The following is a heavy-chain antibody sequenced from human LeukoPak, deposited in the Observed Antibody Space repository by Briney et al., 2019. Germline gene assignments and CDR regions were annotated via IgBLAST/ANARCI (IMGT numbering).Heavy chain of an antibody. D-gene: IGHD3-22*01. CDR3: ARGSSHEYYYDSSGPTDY. V-gene: IGHV1-18*01. J-gene: IGHJ4*02. CDR2: IRAYNGNT. CDR1: GYTFTSYG. Sequence: ASVKVSCKASGYTFTSYGISWVRQAPGQGLEWMGWIRAYNGNTNYAQKLQGRVTMATDTSTSTAYMELRSLRSDDTAVYYCARGSSHEYYYDSSGPTDYWGQGTLVTVSS.